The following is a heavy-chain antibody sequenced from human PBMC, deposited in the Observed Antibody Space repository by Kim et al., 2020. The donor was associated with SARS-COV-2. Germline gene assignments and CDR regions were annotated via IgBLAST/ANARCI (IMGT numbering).Heavy chain of an antibody. J-gene: IGHJ6*02. CDR2: IWVDGSNR. Sequence: GGSLRLSCAASGFIFSSFGMHWVRQAPGKGLEWVAVIWVDGSNRYYIDSVKGRFTISRDNSKNTLYLQMNSLRGEDTALYYCAILYYHDGSRGNGMDVWGQGTTVTVSS. CDR1: GFIFSSFG. V-gene: IGHV3-33*08. CDR3: AILYYHDGSRGNGMDV. D-gene: IGHD2-2*01.